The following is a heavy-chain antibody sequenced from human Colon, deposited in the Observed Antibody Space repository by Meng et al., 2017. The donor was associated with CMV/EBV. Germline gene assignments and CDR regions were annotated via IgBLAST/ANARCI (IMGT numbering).Heavy chain of an antibody. CDR3: ARAPYNWNDEGWFDP. D-gene: IGHD1-20*01. CDR2: INPNSGGT. V-gene: IGHV1-2*02. J-gene: IGHJ5*02. CDR1: GYTFTGYH. Sequence: QVQLVQSGAAVKKPGASVKVSCKASGYTFTGYHMYWVRQAPGQGLEWMGWINPNSGGTNYAQKFQGRVTMTRDTSISTAYMELSRLRSDDTAVYYCARAPYNWNDEGWFDPWGQGTLVTVSS.